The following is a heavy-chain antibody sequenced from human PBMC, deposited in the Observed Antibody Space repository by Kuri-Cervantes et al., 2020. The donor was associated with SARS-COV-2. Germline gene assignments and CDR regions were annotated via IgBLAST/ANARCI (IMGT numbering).Heavy chain of an antibody. CDR3: ARDGLELPLY. V-gene: IGHV3-21*01. Sequence: GESLKISCAASGFTFSSYSMNWIRQAPGKGLEWVSSISSSSSYIYYADSVKGRFTISRDNAENSLYLQMNSLRAEDTAVYYCARDGLELPLYWGQGTLVTVSS. CDR2: ISSSSSYI. J-gene: IGHJ4*02. D-gene: IGHD1-7*01. CDR1: GFTFSSYS.